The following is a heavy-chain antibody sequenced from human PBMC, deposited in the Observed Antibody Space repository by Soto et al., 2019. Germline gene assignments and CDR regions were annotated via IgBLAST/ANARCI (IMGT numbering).Heavy chain of an antibody. CDR1: GGSISSRF. J-gene: IGHJ5*02. V-gene: IGHV4-4*07. CDR3: ARGRYCRSTSCQPNWFDP. Sequence: PSETLSLTCTVSGGSISSRFYNWIRQPAGKGLEWLGRVYTSGYTDYNPSLRDRISMSVDTSKNQCSLKLTSITAADTAVYYCARGRYCRSTSCQPNWFDPWGQGILVTVSS. CDR2: VYTSGYT. D-gene: IGHD2-2*01.